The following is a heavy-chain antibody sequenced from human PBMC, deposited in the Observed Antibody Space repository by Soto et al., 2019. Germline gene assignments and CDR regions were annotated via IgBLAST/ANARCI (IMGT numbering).Heavy chain of an antibody. Sequence: QVQLVQSGAEVKKPGASVKVSCKASGYTFTGYYMHWVRQAPGQGLEWMGWINPNSGGTNYAQKFQGWVTMARDTSSSTAYMELSRLRSDDTAVYYCARDLPSYGDYGMDVWGQGTTVTVSS. J-gene: IGHJ6*02. CDR3: ARDLPSYGDYGMDV. CDR1: GYTFTGYY. V-gene: IGHV1-2*04. D-gene: IGHD4-17*01. CDR2: INPNSGGT.